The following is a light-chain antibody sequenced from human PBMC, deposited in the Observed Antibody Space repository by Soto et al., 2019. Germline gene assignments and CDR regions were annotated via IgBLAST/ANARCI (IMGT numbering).Light chain of an antibody. J-gene: IGLJ1*01. CDR3: NSYTRSTKYV. CDR1: SSDVGAYDY. V-gene: IGLV2-14*01. Sequence: QSVLTQPASVSGSPGQSITASCTGTSSDVGAYDYVSWYQHHPGKAPKLIIYEVTNRPSGVSNRFSGSKSGNTASLTISGLQAEDEADYYCNSYTRSTKYVFGTGTKVTVL. CDR2: EVT.